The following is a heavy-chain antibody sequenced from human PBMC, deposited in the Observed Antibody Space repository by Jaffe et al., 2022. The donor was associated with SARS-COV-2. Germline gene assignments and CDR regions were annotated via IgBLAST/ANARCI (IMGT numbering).Heavy chain of an antibody. CDR1: GGSISSGGYY. CDR3: ASGDSSGYHPLRLPQH. Sequence: QVQLQESGPGLVKPSQTLSLTCTVSGGSISSGGYYWSWIRQHPGKGLEWIGYIYYSGSTYYNPSLKSRVTISVDTSKNQFSLKLSSVTAADTAVYYCASGDSSGYHPLRLPQHWGQGTLVTVSS. CDR2: IYYSGST. J-gene: IGHJ4*02. V-gene: IGHV4-31*03. D-gene: IGHD3-22*01.